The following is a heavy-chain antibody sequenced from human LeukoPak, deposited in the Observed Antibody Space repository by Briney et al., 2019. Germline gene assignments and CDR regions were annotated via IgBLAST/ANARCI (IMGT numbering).Heavy chain of an antibody. CDR1: GYSFSNYW. CDR2: IYPGDSDT. Sequence: RGESLKISCKGSGYSFSNYWIGWVRQIPGKGLEWMGIIYPGDSDTRYSPSFQGQVTISADKSIRTAYLQWSSLKASDTAVYYCAKLRWPEGDRSSFDYWGQGTLVTVSS. V-gene: IGHV5-51*01. CDR3: AKLRWPEGDRSSFDY. D-gene: IGHD4-23*01. J-gene: IGHJ4*02.